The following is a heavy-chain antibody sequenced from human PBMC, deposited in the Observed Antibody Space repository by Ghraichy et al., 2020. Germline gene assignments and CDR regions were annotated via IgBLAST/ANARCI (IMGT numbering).Heavy chain of an antibody. D-gene: IGHD5-12*01. CDR1: GGSISSDGYY. Sequence: SETLSLTCNVSGGSISSDGYYWSWIRQHPGKGLEWIGYIYHSTSTYYNPSLKSRVTISVDTSANQFSLRLSSVTAADTAVYYCARGGYSDYSSFTYWGQGTLVTVSS. V-gene: IGHV4-31*03. CDR3: ARGGYSDYSSFTY. J-gene: IGHJ4*02. CDR2: IYHSTST.